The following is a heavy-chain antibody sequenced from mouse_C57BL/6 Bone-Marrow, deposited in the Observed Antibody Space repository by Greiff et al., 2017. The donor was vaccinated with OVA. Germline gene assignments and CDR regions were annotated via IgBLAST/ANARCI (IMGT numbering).Heavy chain of an antibody. CDR1: GYTFTSYT. CDR2: INPSSGYT. J-gene: IGHJ3*01. Sequence: QLKQSGAELARPGASVQMSCKASGYTFTSYTMHWVKQRPGQGLEWIGYINPSSGYTKYNQKFKDKATLTADKSSSTAYMQLSSLTSEDSAVYYCARYYYGSSYAYWGQGTLVTVSA. D-gene: IGHD1-1*01. V-gene: IGHV1-4*01. CDR3: ARYYYGSSYAY.